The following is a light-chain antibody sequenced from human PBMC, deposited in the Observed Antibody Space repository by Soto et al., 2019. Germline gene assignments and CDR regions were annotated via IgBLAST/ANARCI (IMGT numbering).Light chain of an antibody. J-gene: IGKJ5*01. CDR1: QSARIS. CDR3: QQYNNWPPT. V-gene: IGKV3-15*01. Sequence: ETVMTQSPATLSVSPGERATLSCRASQSARISLGWYQQKPGRAPRLLIYDVSTRATGVPARFSGSGSGTEFTLTISSPQSEDFAVYYCQQYNNWPPTFGQGTRLEIK. CDR2: DVS.